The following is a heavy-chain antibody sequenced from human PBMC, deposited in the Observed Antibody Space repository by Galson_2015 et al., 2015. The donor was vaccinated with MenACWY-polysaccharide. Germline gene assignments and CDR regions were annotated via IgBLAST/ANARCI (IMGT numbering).Heavy chain of an antibody. J-gene: IGHJ4*02. CDR1: GGSLNSYY. V-gene: IGHV4-59*01. CDR2: IDYRGRT. Sequence: ETLSLTCNVSGGSLNSYYWSRIRQPPGKGLEWIGHIDYRGRTNYNPSLESRVTISMGTSKNQFSLNLISVSAADTALYYCARVRALTDYWGQGTLVTVSS. CDR3: ARVRALTDY.